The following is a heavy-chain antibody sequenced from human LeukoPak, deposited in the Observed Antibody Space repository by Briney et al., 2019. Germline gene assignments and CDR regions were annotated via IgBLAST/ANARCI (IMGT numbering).Heavy chain of an antibody. Sequence: KPSETLSLTCAVYGGSFSGYYWSWIRQPPGKGLEWIGEINHSGSTNYNPSLKSRVTISVDTSKNQFSLKLSSVTAADTAVYYCARTPVYSSSSDFDYWGQGTLVTVSS. J-gene: IGHJ4*02. V-gene: IGHV4-34*01. D-gene: IGHD6-6*01. CDR2: INHSGST. CDR3: ARTPVYSSSSDFDY. CDR1: GGSFSGYY.